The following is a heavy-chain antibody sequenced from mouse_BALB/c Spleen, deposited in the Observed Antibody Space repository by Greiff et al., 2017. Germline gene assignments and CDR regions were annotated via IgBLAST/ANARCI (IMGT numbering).Heavy chain of an antibody. Sequence: QVQLQQSGAELVRPGASVKLSCKTSGYIFTSYWIHWVKQRSGQGLEWIARIYPGTGSTYYNEKFKGKATLTADKSSSTAYMQLSSLKSEDSAVYVCASSYGTYGGGFAYWGQGTLVTVSA. V-gene: IGHV1S132*01. CDR1: GYIFTSYW. CDR3: ASSYGTYGGGFAY. CDR2: IYPGTGST. D-gene: IGHD2-1*01. J-gene: IGHJ3*01.